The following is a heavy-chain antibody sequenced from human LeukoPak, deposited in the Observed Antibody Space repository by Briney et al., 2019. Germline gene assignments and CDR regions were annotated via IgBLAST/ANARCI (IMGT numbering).Heavy chain of an antibody. J-gene: IGHJ6*02. CDR3: ARDAYGDYDAYYYYGMDV. V-gene: IGHV3-49*03. Sequence: SLRLSCTASGFTFGDYAMSWFRQAPGKGLEWVGFIRSKAYGGTTEYAASVKGRFTISRDDSKSIAYLQMNSLKTEDTAVYYCARDAYGDYDAYYYYGMDVWGQGTAVTVSS. CDR2: IRSKAYGGTT. CDR1: GFTFGDYA. D-gene: IGHD4-17*01.